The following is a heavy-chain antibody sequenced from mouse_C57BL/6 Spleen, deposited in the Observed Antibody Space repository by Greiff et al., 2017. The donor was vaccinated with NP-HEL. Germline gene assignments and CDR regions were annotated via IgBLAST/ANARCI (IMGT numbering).Heavy chain of an antibody. D-gene: IGHD1-1*01. V-gene: IGHV1-18*01. Sequence: VQLQQSGPELVKPGASVKIPCKASGYTFTDYNMDWVKQSHGKSLEWIGDINPNNGGTIYNQKFKGKATLTVDKSSSTAYMELRSLTSEDTAVYYCARVSLYYGSSYWYFDVWGTGTTVTVSS. J-gene: IGHJ1*03. CDR1: GYTFTDYN. CDR3: ARVSLYYGSSYWYFDV. CDR2: INPNNGGT.